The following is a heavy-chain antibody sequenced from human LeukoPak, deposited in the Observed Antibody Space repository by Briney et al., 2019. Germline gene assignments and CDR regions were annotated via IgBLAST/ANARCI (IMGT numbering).Heavy chain of an antibody. CDR3: ARSGSLITMVRGAGDY. CDR1: RFTFSNYA. CDR2: ISYDGSNK. V-gene: IGHV3-30*19. J-gene: IGHJ4*02. Sequence: GGSLRLSCATSRFTFSNYAMHWVRQAPGKGLEWVAVISYDGSNKYYADSVKGRFTISRDNSKNTLYLQMNSLRAEDTAVYYCARSGSLITMVRGAGDYWGQGTLVTVSS. D-gene: IGHD3-10*01.